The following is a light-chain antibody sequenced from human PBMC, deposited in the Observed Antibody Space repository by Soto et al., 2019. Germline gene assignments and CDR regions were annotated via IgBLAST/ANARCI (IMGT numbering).Light chain of an antibody. CDR3: QSYDSSLSAPV. V-gene: IGLV1-40*01. CDR1: SSNIGAGYD. Sequence: QSVLTQPPSVSGAPGQRVTISCTGSSSNIGAGYDVRWYQQLPGTAPKLLIYGNSNRPSGVPDRFSGSKSGTSASLAITGLQAEDEADYYCQSYDSSLSAPVFGTGTKVTVL. J-gene: IGLJ1*01. CDR2: GNS.